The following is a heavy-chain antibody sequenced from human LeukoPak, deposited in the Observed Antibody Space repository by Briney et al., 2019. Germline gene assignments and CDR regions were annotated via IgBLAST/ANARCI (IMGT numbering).Heavy chain of an antibody. Sequence: GGSLRLSCTASGFPFSNSDMNWVRQAPGKGLEWVSCIRGSGYNPEYTDSVKGRFTTSRDNSKNTLFLQMNSLRAEDTAVYYCAKVLSLRYFDWVLYADCWGQGTLVTVSS. CDR2: IRGSGYNP. CDR1: GFPFSNSD. V-gene: IGHV3-23*01. D-gene: IGHD3-9*01. CDR3: AKVLSLRYFDWVLYADC. J-gene: IGHJ4*02.